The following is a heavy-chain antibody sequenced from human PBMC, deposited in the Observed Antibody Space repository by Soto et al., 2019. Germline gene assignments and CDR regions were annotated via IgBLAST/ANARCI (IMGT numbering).Heavy chain of an antibody. J-gene: IGHJ4*02. Sequence: SETLFLTCTVSGGSISSYYWSWIRQPPGKGLEWIGYIYYSGSTNYNPSLKSRVTISVDTSKNHFSLKLSSVTAADTAVYYCASGYDSYFDYWGQGTLVTVSS. CDR1: GGSISSYY. V-gene: IGHV4-59*01. CDR2: IYYSGST. CDR3: ASGYDSYFDY. D-gene: IGHD5-12*01.